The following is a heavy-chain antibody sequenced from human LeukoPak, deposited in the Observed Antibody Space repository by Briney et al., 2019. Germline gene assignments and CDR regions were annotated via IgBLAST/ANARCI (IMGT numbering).Heavy chain of an antibody. J-gene: IGHJ4*02. CDR2: ISGGTT. CDR1: GFTISTYG. CDR3: AKSVYHSGNY. D-gene: IGHD3-10*01. Sequence: GGSLRLSCAASGFTISTYGMSWVRQAPGKGLEWVSSISGGTTYYADSVKGRFTISRDNSKNTASLQMNSLRAEDTAVYYCAKSVYHSGNYWGQGTLVTVSS. V-gene: IGHV3-23*01.